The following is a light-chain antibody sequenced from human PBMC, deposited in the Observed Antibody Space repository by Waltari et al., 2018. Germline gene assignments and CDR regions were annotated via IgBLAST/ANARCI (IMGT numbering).Light chain of an antibody. J-gene: IGKJ4*01. V-gene: IGKV1-39*01. CDR3: QQTYNNPPF. Sequence: DIQMTQSPSSLSASVGDRVTITCRASENVNNYLNWYQQKPGKAPKLLIYGASTLQSGVPSRFIGSGSGTDFTLTISSLQPEDFATYYCQQTYNNPPFFGGGTRVEI. CDR2: GAS. CDR1: ENVNNY.